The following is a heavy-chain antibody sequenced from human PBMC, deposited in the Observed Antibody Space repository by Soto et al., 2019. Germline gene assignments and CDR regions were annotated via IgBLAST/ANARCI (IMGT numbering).Heavy chain of an antibody. Sequence: SVKVSCKASGGTVSNHAISWVRQAPGQGLEWMGGIIPIFGTPDYAQKFQGRVTITADTSTDTVYMELRSLRSEDTAVYYCVRDSGAKLSSSWGQGTPVTVSS. V-gene: IGHV1-69*06. D-gene: IGHD6-13*01. CDR2: IIPIFGTP. CDR1: GGTVSNHA. CDR3: VRDSGAKLSSS. J-gene: IGHJ4*02.